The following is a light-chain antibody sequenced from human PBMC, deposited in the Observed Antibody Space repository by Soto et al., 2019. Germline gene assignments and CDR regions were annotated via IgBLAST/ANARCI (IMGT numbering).Light chain of an antibody. J-gene: IGLJ1*01. CDR3: SSYAGSSTV. Sequence: QSVLTQPASVSGSPGQSITISCTGTNSDVGGYNYVAWYQQHAGKAPKLMMYDVSNRPSGVSNRFSGSKSGNTDSLTISGLQAEDEADYYCSSYAGSSTVFGTGTKVTVL. V-gene: IGLV2-14*01. CDR2: DVS. CDR1: NSDVGGYNY.